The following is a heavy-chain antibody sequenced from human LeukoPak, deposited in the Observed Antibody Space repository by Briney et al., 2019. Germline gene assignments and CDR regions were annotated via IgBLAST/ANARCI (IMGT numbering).Heavy chain of an antibody. CDR1: GYTLTELS. V-gene: IGHV1-24*01. D-gene: IGHD3-10*01. CDR2: FDPEDGET. Sequence: GASVKVSCKVSGYTLTELSMHWVRQAPGKGLEWMGGFDPEDGETIYAQKFQGRVTMTEDTSTDTAYMELSSLRSEDTAVYYCATHYGSGSYSGSAYHYYYMDVWGKGTTVTVSS. CDR3: ATHYGSGSYSGSAYHYYYMDV. J-gene: IGHJ6*03.